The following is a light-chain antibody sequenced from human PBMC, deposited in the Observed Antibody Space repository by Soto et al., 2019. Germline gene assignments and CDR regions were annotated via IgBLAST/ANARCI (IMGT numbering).Light chain of an antibody. V-gene: IGKV3-15*01. CDR3: QQHNNWPPWT. CDR1: QSVSSN. J-gene: IGKJ1*01. Sequence: EIVMTQSPATLSVSPGERATLSCRASQSVSSNLAWYQQKPGQAPRLLIYGASTRATGIPARFSGSGSGTEFTLTISSLQSEDVAVYYCQQHNNWPPWTFGQGTKV. CDR2: GAS.